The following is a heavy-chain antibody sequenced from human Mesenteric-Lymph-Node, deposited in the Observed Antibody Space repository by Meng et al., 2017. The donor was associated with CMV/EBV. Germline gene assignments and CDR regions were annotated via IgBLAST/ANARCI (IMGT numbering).Heavy chain of an antibody. CDR1: GFTFDDYG. CDR2: IDWNGGST. V-gene: IGHV3-20*04. D-gene: IGHD1-1*01. CDR3: ARVTWNDDSDY. Sequence: SCAASGFTFDDYGMSWVRQAPGKGLEWVSGIDWNGGSTGYADSVKGRFTISRDNAKNSLYLQMNSLRAEDTALYYCARVTWNDDSDYWGQGTLVTVSS. J-gene: IGHJ4*02.